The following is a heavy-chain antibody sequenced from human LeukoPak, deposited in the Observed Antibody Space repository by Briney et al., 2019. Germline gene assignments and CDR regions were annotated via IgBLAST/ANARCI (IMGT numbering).Heavy chain of an antibody. Sequence: ASVKVSFKASGYTFTSYAISWVRQAPGQGLEWMGWISSFNGNTNYAQKFQGRVTMTTDTATSTAYMELRSLRSDDTAVYYCARDRGVQGSSWYLWKYWGQGTLVTVSS. V-gene: IGHV1-18*01. CDR1: GYTFTSYA. CDR2: ISSFNGNT. CDR3: ARDRGVQGSSWYLWKY. J-gene: IGHJ4*02. D-gene: IGHD6-13*01.